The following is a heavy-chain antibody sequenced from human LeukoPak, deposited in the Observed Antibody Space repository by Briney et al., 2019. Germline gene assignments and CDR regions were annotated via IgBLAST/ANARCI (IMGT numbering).Heavy chain of an antibody. CDR3: ARDSGSYPDEDAFDI. J-gene: IGHJ3*02. CDR2: ISAYNGNT. CDR1: GYTFTSYG. Sequence: GAPVKVSCKASGYTFTSYGISWVRQAPGQGLEWMGWISAYNGNTNYAQKLQGRVTMTTDTSTSTAYMELRSLRSDDTAVYYCARDSGSYPDEDAFDIWGQGTMVTVSS. V-gene: IGHV1-18*01. D-gene: IGHD1-26*01.